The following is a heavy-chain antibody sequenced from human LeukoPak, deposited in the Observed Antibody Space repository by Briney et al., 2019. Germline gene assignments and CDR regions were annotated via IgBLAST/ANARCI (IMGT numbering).Heavy chain of an antibody. V-gene: IGHV3-23*01. J-gene: IGHJ5*02. D-gene: IGHD3-22*01. CDR2: ISGSGGST. Sequence: GGSLRLSCAASGFTVSSYAMSWVRQAPGKGLEWVSAISGSGGSTYYADSVKGRFTISRDNSKNTLYLQMNSLRAEDTAVYYCAKDTYDSSGYPQWFDPWGQGTLVTVSS. CDR1: GFTVSSYA. CDR3: AKDTYDSSGYPQWFDP.